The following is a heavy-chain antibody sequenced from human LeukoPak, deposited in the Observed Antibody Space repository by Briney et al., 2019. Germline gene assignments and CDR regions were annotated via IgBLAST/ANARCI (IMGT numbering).Heavy chain of an antibody. D-gene: IGHD2-21*02. CDR3: AKDRAYCGGDCYPGSDFDY. CDR1: GFTFSSYA. V-gene: IGHV3-23*01. CDR2: IRGSGGST. J-gene: IGHJ4*02. Sequence: GGSLRLSCAASGFTFSSYAMSWVRQAPGKGLEWVSAIRGSGGSTYYADSVKGRFTISRDNSKNTLYLQMNSLRAEDTAVYYCAKDRAYCGGDCYPGSDFDYWGQGTLVTVSS.